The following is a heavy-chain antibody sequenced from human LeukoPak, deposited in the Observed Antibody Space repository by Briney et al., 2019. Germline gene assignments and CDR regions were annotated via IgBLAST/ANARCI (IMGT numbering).Heavy chain of an antibody. J-gene: IGHJ4*02. CDR1: GFTFSSYW. V-gene: IGHV3-74*01. Sequence: PGGSLRLSCAASGFTFSSYWMHWVRQAPGKGLVWVSRINSDGSSTGYADSVKGRFTISRDNAKNTLYLQMNSLRAEGTAVYYCARVSYDILTFFDYWGQGTLVTVSS. CDR3: ARVSYDILTFFDY. D-gene: IGHD3-9*01. CDR2: INSDGSST.